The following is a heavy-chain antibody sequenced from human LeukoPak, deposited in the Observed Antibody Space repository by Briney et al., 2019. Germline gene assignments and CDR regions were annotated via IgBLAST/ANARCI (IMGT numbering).Heavy chain of an antibody. CDR3: ARDGGEVAADY. V-gene: IGHV3-30*03. Sequence: GGSLRLSCAASGFTFSSYGMHWVRRAPGKGLEWVAVISYDGSNKYYADSVKGRFTISRDNSKNTLYLQMNSLRAEDTAVYYCARDGGEVAADYWRQGTLVTVSS. CDR1: GFTFSSYG. D-gene: IGHD6-19*01. CDR2: ISYDGSNK. J-gene: IGHJ4*02.